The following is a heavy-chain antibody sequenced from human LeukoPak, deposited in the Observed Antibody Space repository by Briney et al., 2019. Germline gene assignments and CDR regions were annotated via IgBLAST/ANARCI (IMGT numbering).Heavy chain of an antibody. D-gene: IGHD6-19*01. CDR1: GFSFSSHG. J-gene: IGHJ4*02. CDR3: AREATWGQWYFDH. Sequence: GTSLRLSCVASGFSFSSHGMHWVRQAPGKGLEWVSVIARDGGAKFYADSVKGRFTLSRDNSKNMFFLQMNFLTVEDTAIYYCAREATWGQWYFDHWGQGTPVTVSS. V-gene: IGHV3-30*03. CDR2: IARDGGAK.